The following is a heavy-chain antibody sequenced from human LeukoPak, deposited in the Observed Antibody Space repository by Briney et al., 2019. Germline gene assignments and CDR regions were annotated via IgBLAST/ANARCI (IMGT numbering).Heavy chain of an antibody. CDR2: IKQGGSEQ. D-gene: IGHD2-2*01. J-gene: IGHJ4*02. Sequence: PGGPLTLLCSACGLPLRRHWVSWLRQAPGKGGEWVANIKQGGSEQNYVDSVTGRFTICRDNAKNSLYLLMNSLRAEDTAVYYCARDSCSSTSCYWGVFDYWGQGTRVTVSS. CDR3: ARDSCSSTSCYWGVFDY. V-gene: IGHV3-7*03. CDR1: GLPLRRHW.